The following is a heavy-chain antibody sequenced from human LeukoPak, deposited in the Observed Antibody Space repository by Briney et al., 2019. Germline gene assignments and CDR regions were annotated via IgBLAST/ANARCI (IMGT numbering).Heavy chain of an antibody. CDR2: IYYSGST. CDR1: GGSISSYY. J-gene: IGHJ4*02. V-gene: IGHV4-59*01. D-gene: IGHD3-10*01. Sequence: ASETLSLTCTVSGGSISSYYWSWIRQPPGKGLEWIGYIYYSGSTNYNPSLKSRVTISVDTSKNQFSLKLSSVTAADTAVYYCARNTMAVDYWGQGTLVTVSS. CDR3: ARNTMAVDY.